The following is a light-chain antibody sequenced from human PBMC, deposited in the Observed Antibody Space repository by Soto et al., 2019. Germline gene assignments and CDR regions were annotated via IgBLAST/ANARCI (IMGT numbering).Light chain of an antibody. CDR3: MQYTHWPHT. CDR2: KVS. CDR1: TSHVRSSGTTI. V-gene: IGKV2-30*02. Sequence: DVVLTQSPVSLPVTLLQPASIAWRSGTSHVRSSGTTIMSWFFQRPGQSPRRLIYKVSNRDSGAPDRISGSGSGTDFTLQISRVEAEDGGVYYCMQYTHWPHTFGQGTKVDIK. J-gene: IGKJ2*01.